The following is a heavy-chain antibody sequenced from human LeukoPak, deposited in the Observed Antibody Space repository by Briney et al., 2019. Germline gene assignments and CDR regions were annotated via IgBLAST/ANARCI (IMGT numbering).Heavy chain of an antibody. CDR1: GGSFSGYY. CDR2: IYYSGST. V-gene: IGHV4-59*01. D-gene: IGHD6-19*01. CDR3: ARESPDSSGWATFDY. Sequence: SETLSLTCAVYGGSFSGYYWSWIRQPPGKGLEWIGYIYYSGSTNYNPSLKSRVTISVDTSKNQFSLKLSSVTAADTAVYYCARESPDSSGWATFDYWGQGTLVTVSS. J-gene: IGHJ4*02.